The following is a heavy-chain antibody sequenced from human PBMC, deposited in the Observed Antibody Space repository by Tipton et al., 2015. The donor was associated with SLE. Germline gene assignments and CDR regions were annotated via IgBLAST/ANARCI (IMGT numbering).Heavy chain of an antibody. D-gene: IGHD6-13*01. CDR2: IYYSGTT. CDR3: ARQSSSWYDRANYFDY. V-gene: IGHV4-39*01. J-gene: IGHJ4*02. CDR1: GGSISSYY. Sequence: LRLSCTVSGGSISSYYWGWIRQPPGKGLEWIGSIYYSGTTYYNPSLKSRVTISVDTSKNQFSLKLSSVTAADTTVYYCARQSSSWYDRANYFDYWGQGTLVTVSS.